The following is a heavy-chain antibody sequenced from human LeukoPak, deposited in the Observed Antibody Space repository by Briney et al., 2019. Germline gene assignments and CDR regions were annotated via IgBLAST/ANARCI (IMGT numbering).Heavy chain of an antibody. J-gene: IGHJ3*02. CDR1: GGTFSSYA. CDR3: ARERARSGSRYAFDI. Sequence: ASVTVSCTASGGTFSSYAISWVRQAPGQGLEWMGWISAYNGNTNYAQKLQGRVTMTTDTSTSTAYMELRSLRSDDTAVYYCARERARSGSRYAFDIWGQGTMVTVSS. CDR2: ISAYNGNT. V-gene: IGHV1-18*01. D-gene: IGHD3-3*01.